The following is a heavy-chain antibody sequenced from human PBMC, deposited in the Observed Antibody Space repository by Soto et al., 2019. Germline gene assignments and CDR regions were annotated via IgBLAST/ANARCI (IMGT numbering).Heavy chain of an antibody. J-gene: IGHJ4*02. Sequence: PGGSLRLSCAASGFTFSSYAMSWVRQAPGKGLEWVSAISGSGGSTYYADSVRGRFTISRDNSKNTLYLQMNSLRAEDTAVYYCAKVSPYYDFRRGYSTRLFXYWDQRTLVTVSS. CDR3: AKVSPYYDFRRGYSTRLFXY. CDR2: ISGSGGST. D-gene: IGHD3-3*01. V-gene: IGHV3-23*01. CDR1: GFTFSSYA.